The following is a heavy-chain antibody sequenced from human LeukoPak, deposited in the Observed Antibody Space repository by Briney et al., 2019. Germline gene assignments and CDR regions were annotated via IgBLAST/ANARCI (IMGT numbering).Heavy chain of an antibody. J-gene: IGHJ4*02. D-gene: IGHD2-2*01. Sequence: GGSLRLSCAASGFTFSSYAMSWVRQAPGKGLEWVSAISGSGGSTYYADSVKGRFTISRDNSKNTLYLQMNSLRAEDTAVYYCAKDLWMEDIVVVPAATVFDYWGQGTLATVSS. CDR1: GFTFSSYA. CDR2: ISGSGGST. CDR3: AKDLWMEDIVVVPAATVFDY. V-gene: IGHV3-23*01.